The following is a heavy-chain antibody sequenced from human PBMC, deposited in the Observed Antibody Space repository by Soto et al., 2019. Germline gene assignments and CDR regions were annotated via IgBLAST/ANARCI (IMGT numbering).Heavy chain of an antibody. D-gene: IGHD6-25*01. CDR3: ARWRLRGRAFHI. CDR1: GGSISSYY. CDR2: IYYSGST. V-gene: IGHV4-59*08. Sequence: SETLSLTCTVSGGSISSYYWSWIRQPPGKGLEWIGYIYYSGSTNYNPSLKGRVTISVDTSKNQFSLKLSSVTAADTAVYYCARWRLRGRAFHIWGQGTMVTVSS. J-gene: IGHJ3*02.